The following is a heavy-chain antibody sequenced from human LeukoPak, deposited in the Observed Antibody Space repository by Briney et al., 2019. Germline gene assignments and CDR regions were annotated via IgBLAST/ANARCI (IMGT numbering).Heavy chain of an antibody. Sequence: SETLSLTCTVSGGSISSGSYYWSWIRQPAGKGLEWIGRIYTSGSTNYNPSLKSRVTISVDTSKNQFSLKLSSVTAADTAVYYCARDRGKAARPSYYYMDVWGKGTTVTVSS. CDR3: ARDRGKAARPSYYYMDV. CDR1: GGSISSGSYY. CDR2: IYTSGST. V-gene: IGHV4-61*02. J-gene: IGHJ6*03. D-gene: IGHD6-6*01.